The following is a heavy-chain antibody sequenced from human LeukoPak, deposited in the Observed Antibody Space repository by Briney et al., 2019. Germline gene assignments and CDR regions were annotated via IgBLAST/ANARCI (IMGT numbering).Heavy chain of an antibody. D-gene: IGHD1-26*01. Sequence: SETLSLTCTVSGGSISSYYWCWLRQPPGKGLEWLGYIYYSGSTNYNPSLASRVTISVDTSKNQFSLKLSSVTAADTAVYYCARVGATQYNWFDPWGQGTLVTVSS. V-gene: IGHV4-59*08. CDR1: GGSISSYY. CDR2: IYYSGST. J-gene: IGHJ5*02. CDR3: ARVGATQYNWFDP.